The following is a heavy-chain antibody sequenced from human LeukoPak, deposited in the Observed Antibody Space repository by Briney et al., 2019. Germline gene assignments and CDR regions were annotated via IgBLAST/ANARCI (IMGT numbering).Heavy chain of an antibody. Sequence: GASVKVSCKASGYTFTGYYMHWVRQAPGQGLEWMGWINPNSGGTNYAQKFQGRVTMTEDTSTDTAYMELSSLRSEDTAVYYCATAAFDIWGQGTMVTVSS. V-gene: IGHV1-2*02. CDR1: GYTFTGYY. J-gene: IGHJ3*02. CDR3: ATAAFDI. CDR2: INPNSGGT.